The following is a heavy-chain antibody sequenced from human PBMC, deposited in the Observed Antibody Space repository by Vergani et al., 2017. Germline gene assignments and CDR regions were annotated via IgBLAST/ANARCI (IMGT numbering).Heavy chain of an antibody. Sequence: EVQLVETGGGLIQPGGSLRLSCAASGFTVSSNYMSWVRQAPGKGLEWVSVIYSGGSTYYADSVKGRFTISRDNSKNTLYLQMNSLRAEDTAVYYCARGGSPYDYDSSGYSPPSYGMDVWGQGTTVTVSS. CDR3: ARGGSPYDYDSSGYSPPSYGMDV. D-gene: IGHD3-22*01. J-gene: IGHJ6*02. CDR1: GFTVSSNY. CDR2: IYSGGST. V-gene: IGHV3-53*02.